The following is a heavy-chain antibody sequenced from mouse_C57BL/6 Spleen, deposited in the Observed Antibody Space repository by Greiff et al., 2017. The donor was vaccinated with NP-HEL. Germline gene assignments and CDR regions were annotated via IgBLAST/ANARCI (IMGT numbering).Heavy chain of an antibody. CDR3: ARHGIYDGYYDYFDY. CDR2: ISNGGGST. V-gene: IGHV5-12*01. Sequence: EVKLMESGGGLVQPGGSLKLSCAASGFTFSDYYMYWVRQTPEKRLEWVAYISNGGGSTYYPDPVKGRFTISSANAKNTLYLQMRRLKSEDTAMYYCARHGIYDGYYDYFDYWGQGTTLTVSS. J-gene: IGHJ2*01. D-gene: IGHD2-3*01. CDR1: GFTFSDYY.